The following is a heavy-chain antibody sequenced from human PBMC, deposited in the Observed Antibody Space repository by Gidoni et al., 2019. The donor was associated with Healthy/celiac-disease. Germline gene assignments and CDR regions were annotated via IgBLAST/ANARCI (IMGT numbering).Heavy chain of an antibody. CDR1: GVTFSSYA. V-gene: IGHV1-69*01. CDR2: IIPIFGTA. CDR3: ARGPPTYYFDY. J-gene: IGHJ4*02. Sequence: QVQLVHSGAEVKKPGSSVKVSCKASGVTFSSYAIRWVRQAPGQGLEWMGGIIPIFGTANDAQKFQGRVTITADESTSTAYMELSSLRSEDTAVYYCARGPPTYYFDYWGQGTLVTVSS.